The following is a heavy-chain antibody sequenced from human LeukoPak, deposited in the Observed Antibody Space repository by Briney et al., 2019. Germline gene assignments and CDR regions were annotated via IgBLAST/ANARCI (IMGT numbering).Heavy chain of an antibody. Sequence: PVASVKLSCKASGVTFSSYAISWVRQAPGQGLEWMARIIPIGGITYYAEKLQGRVTITADNSTSTAYLELNSLRSEDTAVYYCARDRVYDSSGGIGERYYYYGMDVWGQGTTVTVSS. V-gene: IGHV1-69*04. CDR2: IIPIGGIT. CDR1: GVTFSSYA. CDR3: ARDRVYDSSGGIGERYYYYGMDV. D-gene: IGHD3-22*01. J-gene: IGHJ6*02.